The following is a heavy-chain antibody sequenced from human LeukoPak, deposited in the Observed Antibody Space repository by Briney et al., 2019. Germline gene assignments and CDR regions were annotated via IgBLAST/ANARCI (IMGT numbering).Heavy chain of an antibody. CDR3: TRVDYDILTGYYYFDY. CDR1: GFTFGDYA. Sequence: PGGSLRLSCTAYGFTFGDYAMSWFRQAPGEGLEWVGFIRSKAYGGTTEYAASVKGRFTISRDDSKSIAYLQMNSLKTEDTAVYYCTRVDYDILTGYYYFDYWGQGTLVTVSS. J-gene: IGHJ4*02. CDR2: IRSKAYGGTT. D-gene: IGHD3-9*01. V-gene: IGHV3-49*03.